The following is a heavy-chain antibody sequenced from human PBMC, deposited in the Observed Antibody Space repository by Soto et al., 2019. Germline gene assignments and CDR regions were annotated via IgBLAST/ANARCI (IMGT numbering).Heavy chain of an antibody. V-gene: IGHV3-33*01. CDR3: ARDRYSSSWYMVHY. CDR2: IWNDGSNK. CDR1: GFTFSSYG. D-gene: IGHD6-13*01. Sequence: QVQLVESGGGVLQPGRSLRLSCAASGFTFSSYGMHWVRQAPGKGLEWVAVIWNDGSNKYYADSVKGRFTISRDNSKNTLYLQMNSLRAEDTAVYYCARDRYSSSWYMVHYWGQGTLVTVSS. J-gene: IGHJ4*02.